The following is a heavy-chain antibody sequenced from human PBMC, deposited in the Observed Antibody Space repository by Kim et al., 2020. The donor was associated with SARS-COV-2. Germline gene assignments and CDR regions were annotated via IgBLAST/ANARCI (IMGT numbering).Heavy chain of an antibody. Sequence: GGSLRLSCAASGFTFSTYSMSWVRQAPGKGLEWEAVISYDGSNKYYADSVKGRFTISRDNSKNTLYLQMNSLRAEDTAVYYCARGEFEVAGLYYYYGMDVWGQGTTVTVSS. CDR1: GFTFSTYS. D-gene: IGHD2-15*01. CDR2: ISYDGSNK. V-gene: IGHV3-30-3*01. CDR3: ARGEFEVAGLYYYYGMDV. J-gene: IGHJ6*02.